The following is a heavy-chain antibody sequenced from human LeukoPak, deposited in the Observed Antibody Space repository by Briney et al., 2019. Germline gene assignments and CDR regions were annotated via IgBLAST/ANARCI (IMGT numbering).Heavy chain of an antibody. J-gene: IGHJ4*02. CDR1: GYTFTSYY. CDR2: INPSGGST. CDR3: ARVSGTNYYDSSGFDY. V-gene: IGHV1-46*01. D-gene: IGHD3-22*01. Sequence: ASVKVSCKASGYTFTSYYMHWVRQAPGQGLEWMGIINPSGGSTSYAQKFQGRVTMTRDTSASTAYMELSSLRSEDTAVYYCARVSGTNYYDSSGFDYWGQGTLVTVSS.